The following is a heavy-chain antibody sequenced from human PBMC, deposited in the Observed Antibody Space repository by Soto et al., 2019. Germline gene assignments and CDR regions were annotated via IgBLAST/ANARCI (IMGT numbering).Heavy chain of an antibody. V-gene: IGHV1-69*04. CDR3: ARENYYGSGPNSFDY. D-gene: IGHD3-10*01. CDR2: IIPIIGII. CDR1: GGTFSTYT. J-gene: IGHJ4*02. Sequence: ASVKVSCKASGGTFSTYTITWVRQAPGQGLEWMGRIIPIIGIINYAQKFQGRVTISADKFTGTAYMELRSLRSDDTAVYYCARENYYGSGPNSFDYWGQGTLVTVSS.